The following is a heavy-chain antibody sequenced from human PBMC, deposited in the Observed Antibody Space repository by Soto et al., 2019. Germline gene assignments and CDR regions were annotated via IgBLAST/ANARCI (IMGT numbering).Heavy chain of an antibody. D-gene: IGHD6-6*01. J-gene: IGHJ6*03. V-gene: IGHV1-18*01. CDR2: ISGYNGHT. Sequence: QVPLVQSGAEVKKPGASVKVTCEASGYTFRSYGISWVRQAPGQGLEWMGWISGYNGHTNYAQKFQGRVTMTTDTSTSTAYMELRSLRSNDTAVYYCARTYSASSSLFYFYMDAWGKGTTVTVSS. CDR3: ARTYSASSSLFYFYMDA. CDR1: GYTFRSYG.